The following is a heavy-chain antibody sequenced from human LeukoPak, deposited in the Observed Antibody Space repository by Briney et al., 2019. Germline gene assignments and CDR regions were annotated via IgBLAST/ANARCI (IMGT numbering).Heavy chain of an antibody. CDR1: GFTFSNYG. D-gene: IGHD4-11*01. J-gene: IGHJ6*02. CDR2: ISYDGSNR. Sequence: GGSLRLSCVASGFTFSNYGMHWVRQAPGKGLEWVAVISYDGSNRDYAGSLKGRFTISRDNSKNTLYLQMNSLRAEDTAVYYCANDYSNYYSYGMDVWGQGTTVTVSS. V-gene: IGHV3-30*18. CDR3: ANDYSNYYSYGMDV.